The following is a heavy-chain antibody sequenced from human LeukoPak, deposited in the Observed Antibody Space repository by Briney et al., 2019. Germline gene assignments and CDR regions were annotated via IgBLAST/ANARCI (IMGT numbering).Heavy chain of an antibody. J-gene: IGHJ6*03. Sequence: GGSLRLSCAASGFTVSNNYMSWVRQAPGKGLEWVSVIYSGGNTFYADSVKGRFTISIDNSKNSLYLQMNSLRAEDTAVYYCARSQDRSFWYDYHYMDVWGKGTTVTISS. D-gene: IGHD2-15*01. CDR1: GFTVSNNY. CDR3: ARSQDRSFWYDYHYMDV. V-gene: IGHV3-53*01. CDR2: IYSGGNT.